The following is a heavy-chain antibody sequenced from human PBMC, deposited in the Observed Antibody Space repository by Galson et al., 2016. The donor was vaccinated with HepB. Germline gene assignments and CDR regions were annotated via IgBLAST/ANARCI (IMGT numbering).Heavy chain of an antibody. CDR2: ITWNSYNI. CDR3: ARDVGGTYSSWFDA. D-gene: IGHD3-10*01. J-gene: IGHJ5*02. V-gene: IGHV3-9*01. Sequence: SLRLSCAASGFTFNSYAMSWVRQAPGKGLQWVSGITWNSYNIDYADSVKGRFTISRDNARNSLYLQMNSLRPEDTALYYCARDVGGTYSSWFDAWGQGTLVTVSS. CDR1: GFTFNSYA.